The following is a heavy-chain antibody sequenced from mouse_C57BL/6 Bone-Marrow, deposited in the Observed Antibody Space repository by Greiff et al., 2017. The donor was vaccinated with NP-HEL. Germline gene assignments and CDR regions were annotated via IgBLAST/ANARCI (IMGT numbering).Heavy chain of an antibody. D-gene: IGHD6-1*01. J-gene: IGHJ4*01. CDR3: ARHGLTPYHGRNAMDY. V-gene: IGHV1-62-2*01. CDR2: FYPGSGSI. CDR1: GYTFTEYN. Sequence: QVQLQQSGAELVKPGASVKLSCKASGYTFTEYNIHWVKQRSGKGLEWIGWFYPGSGSIKYNEKFKDKATLSADKPYSPAYMELSRLTSEDSAVYFLARHGLTPYHGRNAMDYWGQGTSVTVSS.